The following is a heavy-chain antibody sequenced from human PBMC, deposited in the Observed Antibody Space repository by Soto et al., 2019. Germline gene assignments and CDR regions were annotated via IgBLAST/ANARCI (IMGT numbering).Heavy chain of an antibody. D-gene: IGHD3-10*01. V-gene: IGHV4-59*01. CDR2: IYYSGST. CDR3: ARDRYGSGSYFHY. J-gene: IGHJ4*02. CDR1: GGSISSYY. Sequence: SETLSLTCTVSGGSISSYYWSWIRQPPGKGLEWIGYIYYSGSTNYNPSLKSRVTISVDTSKNQFSLKLSSVTAADTAVYYCARDRYGSGSYFHYWGQGTLVTVSS.